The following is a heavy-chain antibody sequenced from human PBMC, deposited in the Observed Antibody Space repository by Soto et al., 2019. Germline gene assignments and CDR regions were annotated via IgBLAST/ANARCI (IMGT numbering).Heavy chain of an antibody. CDR2: IYYSGST. V-gene: IGHV4-39*01. CDR3: ARSITMIVVVYDS. D-gene: IGHD3-22*01. CDR1: GGSISSSSYC. Sequence: SETLSLTCTVSGGSISSSSYCWGWIRQPPGKGLEWIGSIYYSGSTYYNPSLKSRVTISVDTSKNQFSLKLSSVTAADTAVYYCARSITMIVVVYDSWGQGTLVTVSS. J-gene: IGHJ5*01.